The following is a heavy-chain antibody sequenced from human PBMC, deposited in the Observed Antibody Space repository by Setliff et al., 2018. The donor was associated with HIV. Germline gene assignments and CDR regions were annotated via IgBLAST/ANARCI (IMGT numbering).Heavy chain of an antibody. CDR1: GGSISSYY. CDR2: ISAAGTI. CDR3: ARDVGRATGSWWDQSASWYLDY. D-gene: IGHD6-13*01. Sequence: PSETLSLTCTVSGGSISSYYWSWIRQPAGKRLEFIGRISAAGTINYNPSLRSRVTLSVDTSENQFSLTVNSVTAADTAMYFCARDVGRATGSWWDQSASWYLDYWGHGILVTVSS. V-gene: IGHV4-4*07. J-gene: IGHJ4*01.